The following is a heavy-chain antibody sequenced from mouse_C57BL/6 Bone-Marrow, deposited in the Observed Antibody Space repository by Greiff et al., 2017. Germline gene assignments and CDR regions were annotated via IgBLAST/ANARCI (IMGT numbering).Heavy chain of an antibody. J-gene: IGHJ2*01. CDR3: TTWLRSYFDY. CDR2: IDPENGDT. CDR1: GFNIKDDY. Sequence: EVQLQQSGAELVRPGASVKLSCTASGFNIKDDYMHWVKQRPEQGLEWIGWIDPENGDTEYASKFQGKATITADTSSNTAYLQLSSLTSEDTAVYYCTTWLRSYFDYWGQGTTLTVSS. D-gene: IGHD1-1*01. V-gene: IGHV14-4*01.